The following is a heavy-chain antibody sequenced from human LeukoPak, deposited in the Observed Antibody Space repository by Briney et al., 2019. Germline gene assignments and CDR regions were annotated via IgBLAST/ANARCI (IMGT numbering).Heavy chain of an antibody. V-gene: IGHV6-1*01. CDR1: GDSVSINSAA. Sequence: SQTLSLTCAISGDSVSINSAAWNWIRQSPSRGLEWLGRTYYRSKWYNDYAVSVKSRITINPDTSKNQFSLQLNSVTPEDTAVYYCARDQRMIGDYYYYYGMDVWGQGTTVTVSS. CDR3: ARDQRMIGDYYYYYGMDV. J-gene: IGHJ6*02. CDR2: TYYRSKWYN. D-gene: IGHD3-22*01.